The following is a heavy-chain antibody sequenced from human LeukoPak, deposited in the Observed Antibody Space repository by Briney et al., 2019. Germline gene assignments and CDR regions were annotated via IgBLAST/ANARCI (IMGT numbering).Heavy chain of an antibody. CDR2: IYTSGST. Sequence: SETLSLTCTVSGGSISSYYWSWIRQPAGKGLEWIGRIYTSGSTDYNPSLKSRVTMSVDTSKNQFSLKLISVTAADTAVYYCARALVGATTSYYYYYMDVWGKGTTVTISS. CDR1: GGSISSYY. V-gene: IGHV4-4*07. CDR3: ARALVGATTSYYYYYMDV. J-gene: IGHJ6*03. D-gene: IGHD1-26*01.